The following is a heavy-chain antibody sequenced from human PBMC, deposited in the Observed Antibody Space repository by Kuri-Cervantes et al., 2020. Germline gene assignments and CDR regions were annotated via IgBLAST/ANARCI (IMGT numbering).Heavy chain of an antibody. D-gene: IGHD6-19*01. J-gene: IGHJ4*02. CDR2: ISYDGSNK. V-gene: IGHV3-30*18. Sequence: GESLKISCAASGFTFSSDGMHWVRQAPGKGLEWVAVISYDGSNKYYADSVKGRFTISRDNAKNSLYLQMNSLRAEDTALYYCAKGGRIAVAGNSFDYWGQGTLVTVSS. CDR3: AKGGRIAVAGNSFDY. CDR1: GFTFSSDG.